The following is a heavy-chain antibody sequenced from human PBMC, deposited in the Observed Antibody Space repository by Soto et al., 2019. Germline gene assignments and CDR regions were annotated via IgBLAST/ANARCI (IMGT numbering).Heavy chain of an antibody. CDR2: MYPGDSDT. CDR1: GYDFKTNW. V-gene: IGHV5-51*01. Sequence: GESLKISCRGSGYDFKTNWFGWVRQLPGKGLEWVGIMYPGDSDTRYNPSLQGHVTLSVDVTVSTAFLQWRSLETSDTGMYFCARLPRDSNKTSCYHADHWGQGTQVTVSS. J-gene: IGHJ4*02. D-gene: IGHD4-4*01. CDR3: ARLPRDSNKTSCYHADH.